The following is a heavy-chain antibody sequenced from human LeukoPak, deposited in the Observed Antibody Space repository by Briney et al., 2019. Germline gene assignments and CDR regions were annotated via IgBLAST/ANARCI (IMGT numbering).Heavy chain of an antibody. V-gene: IGHV4-59*01. CDR3: ARAIAAAGTVYYYYGMDV. J-gene: IGHJ6*02. CDR2: IYYSGST. D-gene: IGHD6-13*01. CDR1: GGSISSYY. Sequence: SETLSLTCTVSGGSISSYYWSWIRQPPGKGLEWMGYIYYSGSTNYNPSLKSRVTISVDTSKNQFSLKLSSVTAADTAVYYCARAIAAAGTVYYYYGMDVWGQGTTVTVSS.